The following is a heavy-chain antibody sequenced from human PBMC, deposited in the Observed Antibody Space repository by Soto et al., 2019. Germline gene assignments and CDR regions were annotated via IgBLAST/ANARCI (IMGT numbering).Heavy chain of an antibody. D-gene: IGHD3-22*01. V-gene: IGHV3-9*01. J-gene: IGHJ4*02. CDR1: GFTFDDYA. Sequence: EVQLVESGGGLVQPGRSLRLSCAASGFTFDDYAMHWVRQAPGKGLEWVSSTSWNSGSIGYADSVKGRFTISRDNAKNTRYLQKNSLRAEDTALYYCARQGGGYYDRSGYYDYWGQGTLVTVSS. CDR2: TSWNSGSI. CDR3: ARQGGGYYDRSGYYDY.